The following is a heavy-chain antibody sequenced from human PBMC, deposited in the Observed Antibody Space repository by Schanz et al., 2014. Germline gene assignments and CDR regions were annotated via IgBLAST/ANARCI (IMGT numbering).Heavy chain of an antibody. CDR1: GSDIRGFH. D-gene: IGHD3-16*01. CDR2: IAYSGST. V-gene: IGHV4-59*13. Sequence: QVQLQESGPGQVRPSETLSLTCTVSGSDIRGFHWSWIRQSPVKGLEWIGYIAYSGSTNYNPSLQSRVTISLDTTQSQFSLRLTSVRSADTAMYYCARVGRNSYGFTSRCDAWGQGTLVAVSS. CDR3: ARVGRNSYGFTSRCDA. J-gene: IGHJ5*02.